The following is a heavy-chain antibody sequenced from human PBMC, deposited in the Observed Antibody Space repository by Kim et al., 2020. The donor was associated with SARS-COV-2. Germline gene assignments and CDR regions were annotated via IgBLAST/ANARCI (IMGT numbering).Heavy chain of an antibody. D-gene: IGHD6-19*01. CDR2: ISGSGGST. V-gene: IGHV3-23*01. J-gene: IGHJ6*02. CDR3: AKVGARGARPPAGRQGLVFAGKNYGMDV. Sequence: GGSLRLSCAASGFTFSSYAMSWVRQAPGKGLEWVSAISGSGGSTYYADSVKGRFTISRDNSTNTLYLQMTSLRAEDTSVYYCAKVGARGARPPAGRQGLVFAGKNYGMDVWGQGTTVTVSS. CDR1: GFTFSSYA.